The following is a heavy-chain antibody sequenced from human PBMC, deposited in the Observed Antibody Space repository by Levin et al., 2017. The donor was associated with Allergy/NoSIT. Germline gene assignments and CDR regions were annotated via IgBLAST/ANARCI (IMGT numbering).Heavy chain of an antibody. V-gene: IGHV3-48*03. D-gene: IGHD3-16*02. J-gene: IGHJ4*02. CDR2: ISSSGSTI. CDR3: ARVGDDYVWGSYRYHFDY. Sequence: GGSLRLSCAASGFTFSSYEMNWVRQAPGKGLEWVSYISSSGSTIYYADSVKGRFTISRDNAKNSLYLQMNSLRAEDTAVYYCARVGDDYVWGSYRYHFDYWGQGTLVTVSS. CDR1: GFTFSSYE.